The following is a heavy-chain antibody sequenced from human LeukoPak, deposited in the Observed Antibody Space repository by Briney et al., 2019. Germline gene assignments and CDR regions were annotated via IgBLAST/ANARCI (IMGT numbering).Heavy chain of an antibody. CDR3: ATSLPPGTNDAFDI. V-gene: IGHV4-59*01. CDR2: TYYNETT. J-gene: IGHJ3*02. D-gene: IGHD1-1*01. Sequence: SETLSLTCKVSGGSISSYYWSWIRQPPGKGLEWIGYTYYNETTYYNLSLKSRVTISVDTSKNHFSLRLSSVTAADTAVYYCATSLPPGTNDAFDIWGQGTMVTVSS. CDR1: GGSISSYY.